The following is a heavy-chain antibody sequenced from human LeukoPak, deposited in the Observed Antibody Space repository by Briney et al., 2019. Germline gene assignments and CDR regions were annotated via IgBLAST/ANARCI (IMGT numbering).Heavy chain of an antibody. CDR3: AKDGRFLEWLLPYFDY. Sequence: GGSLRLSCAASGFTFSSYAMSWVRQAPGKGLEWVSAISGSGGSTYYADSVKGRFTISRDNSKNTLYLQMNSLRAEDTAVYYCAKDGRFLEWLLPYFDYWGQGTLVTVSS. CDR1: GFTFSSYA. J-gene: IGHJ4*02. V-gene: IGHV3-23*01. CDR2: ISGSGGST. D-gene: IGHD3-3*01.